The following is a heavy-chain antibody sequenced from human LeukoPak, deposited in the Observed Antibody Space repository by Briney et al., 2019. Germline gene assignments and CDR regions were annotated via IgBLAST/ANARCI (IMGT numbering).Heavy chain of an antibody. Sequence: SVKVSCKASGGTFSSYAISWVRQAPGQGLEGVGGIIPIFGTANYAQKFQGRVTITADESTSTAYMELSSLRSEDTAVYYCARPQCCIDDAFDIWGQGTMVTVSS. V-gene: IGHV1-69*13. D-gene: IGHD2-8*02. J-gene: IGHJ3*02. CDR1: GGTFSSYA. CDR2: IIPIFGTA. CDR3: ARPQCCIDDAFDI.